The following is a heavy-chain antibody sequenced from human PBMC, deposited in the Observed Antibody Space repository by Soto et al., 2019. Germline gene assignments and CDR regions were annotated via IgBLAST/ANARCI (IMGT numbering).Heavy chain of an antibody. CDR1: GDSISSGGYY. CDR2: IYYSGST. J-gene: IGHJ4*02. D-gene: IGHD4-17*01. CDR3: ARGLSVTLFDF. Sequence: QVQLQESGPGLVQPSQTLSLACTVSGDSISSGGYYWSWIRQHPGKGLEWIGYIYYSGSTFYNPSLKSRLTISVGTSKNQFSLKLSSVTAADTAVYYCARGLSVTLFDFWGQGTLVTVSS. V-gene: IGHV4-31*03.